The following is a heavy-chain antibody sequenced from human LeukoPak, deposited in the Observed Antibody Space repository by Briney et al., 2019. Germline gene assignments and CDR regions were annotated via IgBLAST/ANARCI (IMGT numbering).Heavy chain of an antibody. D-gene: IGHD3-10*01. Sequence: GGSLRLSCAASGFTLSTHTMNWVRQAPGKGLEWVSSISSSSSYIYYADSVKGRFTISRDDAKNSLSLQMNSLRAEDTAVYYCARSGIKMVRGVIIKSPYHMDVWGKGTTVTVSS. J-gene: IGHJ6*03. CDR1: GFTLSTHT. CDR2: ISSSSSYI. V-gene: IGHV3-21*01. CDR3: ARSGIKMVRGVIIKSPYHMDV.